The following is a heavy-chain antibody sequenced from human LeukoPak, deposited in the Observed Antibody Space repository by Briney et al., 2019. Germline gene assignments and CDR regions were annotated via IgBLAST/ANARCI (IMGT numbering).Heavy chain of an antibody. CDR2: IKSKPDGGTT. CDR1: GFIFSNAW. V-gene: IGHV3-15*07. D-gene: IGHD5-24*01. J-gene: IGHJ4*02. CDR3: ATGGINLDF. Sequence: GGSLRLSCGGSGFIFSNAWMSWVRQAPGKGLEWVGRIKSKPDGGTTDYAAPVKGRFTISRDDSKNTVFLQMNSLKTEDTAVYYCATGGINLDFWGQGTLVTVSS.